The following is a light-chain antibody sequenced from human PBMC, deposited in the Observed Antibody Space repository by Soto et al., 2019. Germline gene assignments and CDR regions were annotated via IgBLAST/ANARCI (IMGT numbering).Light chain of an antibody. CDR1: SSDVGAYNY. CDR3: TSYTSISTDV. CDR2: DVT. V-gene: IGLV2-14*01. J-gene: IGLJ1*01. Sequence: QSALTQRASVSGPPGQSITISCTGTSSDVGAYNYVSRYQHHPGKAPRLVIYDVTNRPSGISDRFSGSKSGNTASLTISGLLAEDEADYYFTSYTSISTDVFGTGTKLTVL.